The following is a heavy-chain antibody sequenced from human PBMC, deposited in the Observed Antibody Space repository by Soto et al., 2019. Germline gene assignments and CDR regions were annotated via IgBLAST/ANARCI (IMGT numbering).Heavy chain of an antibody. Sequence: QVHLVESGGGVVQPGRSLRLSCAASGFTFSTYAMHWVRQAPGTGLEWVATISDDGTNKYYADSVKGRFTISRDNSKDTLYLQMNSLRAEDTAVYYCPREGHGDWFDPWGQGTLVTVSS. CDR2: ISDDGTNK. CDR3: PREGHGDWFDP. J-gene: IGHJ5*02. CDR1: GFTFSTYA. D-gene: IGHD3-10*01. V-gene: IGHV3-30-3*01.